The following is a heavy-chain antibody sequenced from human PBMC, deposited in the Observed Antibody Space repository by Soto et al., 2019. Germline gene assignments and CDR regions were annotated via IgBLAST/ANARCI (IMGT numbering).Heavy chain of an antibody. V-gene: IGHV3-33*01. CDR3: ARSSYSSSPGADYYYGMDV. D-gene: IGHD6-6*01. CDR1: GFTFSSYG. CDR2: IWYDGSNK. J-gene: IGHJ6*02. Sequence: LRLSCAASGFTFSSYGMHWVRQAPGKGLEWVAVIWYDGSNKYYADSVKGRFTISRDNSKNTLYLQMNSLRAEDTAVYYCARSSYSSSPGADYYYGMDVWGRGTTVTVSS.